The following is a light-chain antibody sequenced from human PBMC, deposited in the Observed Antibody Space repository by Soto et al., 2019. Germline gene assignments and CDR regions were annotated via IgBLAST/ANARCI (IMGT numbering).Light chain of an antibody. CDR2: EVS. V-gene: IGLV2-8*01. CDR3: SSYAGRNDLV. CDR1: SSDVGGYNY. Sequence: QSALTQPPSASGSPGQSVTISCTGTSSDVGGYNYVSWYQQHPGKAPKLMSYEVSKRPSGVADRFSGSKSGNTASLTVSGLQAEDEADYYCSSYAGRNDLVFGGGTKVTVL. J-gene: IGLJ3*02.